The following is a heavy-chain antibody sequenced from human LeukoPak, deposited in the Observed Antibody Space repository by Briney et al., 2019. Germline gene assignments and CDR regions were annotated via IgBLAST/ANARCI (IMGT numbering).Heavy chain of an antibody. CDR2: INTDGIST. CDR3: ARGHGDYIDY. V-gene: IGHV3-74*01. J-gene: IGHJ4*02. D-gene: IGHD4-17*01. CDR1: GFIFSDNW. Sequence: GRSLRLSCAASGFIFSDNWMHWVRHAPGKGLVWVSRINTDGISTTYADSVKGRFTISRDDAKNTVYLQMNSLRAEDTAMYYCARGHGDYIDYWGQGTLVTVSA.